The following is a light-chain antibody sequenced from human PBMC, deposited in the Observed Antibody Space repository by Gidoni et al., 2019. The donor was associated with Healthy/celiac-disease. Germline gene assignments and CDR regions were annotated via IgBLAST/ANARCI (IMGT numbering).Light chain of an antibody. Sequence: SVGDRVTITCRASQSIRNYLNWFQHKPGKAPKLLIYSASSLQSGVPSRFSGGGSGTDFTLTISSLQPEDFATYYCLQSYSTPWTFGQGTKVEIK. V-gene: IGKV1-39*01. CDR1: QSIRNY. J-gene: IGKJ1*01. CDR3: LQSYSTPWT. CDR2: SAS.